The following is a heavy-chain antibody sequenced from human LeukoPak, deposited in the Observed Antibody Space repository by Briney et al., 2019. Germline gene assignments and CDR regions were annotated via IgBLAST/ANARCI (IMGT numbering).Heavy chain of an antibody. J-gene: IGHJ4*02. D-gene: IGHD6-19*01. CDR2: IYSGGST. V-gene: IGHV3-53*01. CDR1: GFAVSNNY. CDR3: ARGLGSIAVAGYFDY. Sequence: QPGGSLRLSCAASGFAVSNNYMSWVRQAPGKGLEWVSVIYSGGSTYYADSVKGRFTISRDNSKNTLYLQMNSLRAEDTAVYYCARGLGSIAVAGYFDYWGQGTLVTVSS.